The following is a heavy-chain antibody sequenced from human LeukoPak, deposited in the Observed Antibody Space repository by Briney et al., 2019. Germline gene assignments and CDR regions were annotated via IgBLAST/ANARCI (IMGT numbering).Heavy chain of an antibody. CDR2: ISYDGSNK. V-gene: IGHV3-30*03. J-gene: IGHJ5*02. D-gene: IGHD2/OR15-2a*01. Sequence: GGSLRLSCAASGFTFSSYGMHWVRQAPGKGLEWVAVISYDGSNKGYADSVKGRFTLSRDNSKNTLYLHMNSLRDEDTAVYYCARRVSTSNTYNWFDPWGQGTLVTVSS. CDR3: ARRVSTSNTYNWFDP. CDR1: GFTFSSYG.